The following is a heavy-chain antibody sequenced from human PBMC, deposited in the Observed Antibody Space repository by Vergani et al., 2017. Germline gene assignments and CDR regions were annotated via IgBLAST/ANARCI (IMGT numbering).Heavy chain of an antibody. CDR3: ARGMGDCMDL. D-gene: IGHD2-8*01. J-gene: IGHJ6*03. CDR1: GFTFADYT. CDR2: SSWNVGHI. Sequence: VQLVESGGGVVQPGRSLRLSCAASGFTFADYTMHWVRQAPGKGLEWVAGSSWNVGHIGYADSVKGRFTISRDDAKNSLTLQMSSLRPEDTDVYYCARGMGDCMDLWGKGATGTVSS. V-gene: IGHV3-9*01.